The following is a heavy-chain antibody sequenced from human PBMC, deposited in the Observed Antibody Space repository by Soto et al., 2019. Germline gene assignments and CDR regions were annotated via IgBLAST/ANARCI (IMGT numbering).Heavy chain of an antibody. CDR3: ARAAYCGGDCYSASYAFDI. CDR2: IIPILGIA. Sequence: QVQLVQSGAEVKKPGSSVKVSCKASGGTFSSYIISWVRQAPGQGLEWMGRIIPILGIANYAQKFQGRVTITADKSTSTAYMELSSLRSEDTAVYYCARAAYCGGDCYSASYAFDIWGQGTMVTVSS. CDR1: GGTFSSYI. V-gene: IGHV1-69*02. J-gene: IGHJ3*02. D-gene: IGHD2-21*02.